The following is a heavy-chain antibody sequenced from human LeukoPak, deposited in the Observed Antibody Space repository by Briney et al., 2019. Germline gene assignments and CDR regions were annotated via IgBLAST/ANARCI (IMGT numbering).Heavy chain of an antibody. CDR3: ARAYKDRSLAGKKEFFQH. Sequence: PGGSLRLSCTASGFSFSGHWMHWARQLPGKGLAWVSRISPTGSTTSYADSVKGRFTISRDNANNFLYLQMNSLRAEDTALYYCARAYKDRSLAGKKEFFQHWGQGTLVTVSS. J-gene: IGHJ1*01. CDR2: ISPTGSTT. CDR1: GFSFSGHW. D-gene: IGHD5-24*01. V-gene: IGHV3-74*01.